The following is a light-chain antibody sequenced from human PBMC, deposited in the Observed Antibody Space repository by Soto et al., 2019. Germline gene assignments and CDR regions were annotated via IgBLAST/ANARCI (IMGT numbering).Light chain of an antibody. CDR2: EGT. CDR1: SSDVGTYNL. V-gene: IGLV2-14*02. CDR3: SSYTDVVTLEV. J-gene: IGLJ1*01. Sequence: QSVLTQPASVSGSPGQSITISCTGISSDVGTYNLVSWYQQHPGKAPKLIIYEGTKRPSGVSSRFSGSKSGNTASLTISGLQAEDAADYYCSSYTDVVTLEVFGPGTKLTVL.